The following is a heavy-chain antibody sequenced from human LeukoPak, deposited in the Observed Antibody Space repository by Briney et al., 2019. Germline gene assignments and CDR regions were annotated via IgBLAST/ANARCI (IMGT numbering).Heavy chain of an antibody. CDR1: GGSISSSNW. Sequence: MASGTLSLTCAVSGGSISSSNWWSWVRQPPGKGLEWIGEIYHSGSTNYNPPLKSRVTISVDKSKNQFSLKLSSVTAADTAVYYCAREGAFGSGSNAAFDIWGQGTMVTVSS. D-gene: IGHD3-10*01. J-gene: IGHJ3*02. CDR2: IYHSGST. V-gene: IGHV4-4*02. CDR3: AREGAFGSGSNAAFDI.